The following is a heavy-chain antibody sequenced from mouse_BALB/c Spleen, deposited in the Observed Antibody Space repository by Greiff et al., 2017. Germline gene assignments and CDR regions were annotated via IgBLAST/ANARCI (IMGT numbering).Heavy chain of an antibody. CDR2: IYPSDSYT. D-gene: IGHD3-2*02. Sequence: QVQLQQPGAELVRPGASVKLSCKASGYTFTSYWINWVKQRPGQGLEWIGNIYPSDSYTNYNQKFKDKATLTVDKSSSTAYMQLSSPTSEDSAVYYCTRGKATHFAYWGQGTLVTVSA. J-gene: IGHJ3*01. CDR3: TRGKATHFAY. CDR1: GYTFTSYW. V-gene: IGHV1-69*02.